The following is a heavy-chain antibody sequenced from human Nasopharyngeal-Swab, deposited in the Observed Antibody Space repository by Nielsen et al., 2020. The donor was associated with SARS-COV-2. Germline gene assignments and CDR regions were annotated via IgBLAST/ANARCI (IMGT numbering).Heavy chain of an antibody. CDR3: AKGRYCSGGSCYEADY. J-gene: IGHJ4*02. Sequence: PHSPGHGPEWVSAISGSGGSTYYANSVKGRFTISRDNSKNTLYLQMNSLRAEDTAVYYCAKGRYCSGGSCYEADYWGQGTLVTVSS. V-gene: IGHV3-23*01. CDR2: ISGSGGST. D-gene: IGHD2-15*01.